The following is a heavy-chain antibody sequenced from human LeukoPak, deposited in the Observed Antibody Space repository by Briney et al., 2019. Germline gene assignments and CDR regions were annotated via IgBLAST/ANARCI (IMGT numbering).Heavy chain of an antibody. CDR1: GGSISSGGYY. CDR2: VHHSGST. D-gene: IGHD2-15*01. Sequence: SETLSLTCTVSGGSISSGGYYWSWIRQPPGKRLEWIGEVHHSGSTNYNPSFEGRVSISVDTSRKQFSLKLRSVTAADTAVYYCCSGAYLYWGQGTLVSVSS. J-gene: IGHJ4*02. CDR3: CSGAYLY. V-gene: IGHV4-39*07.